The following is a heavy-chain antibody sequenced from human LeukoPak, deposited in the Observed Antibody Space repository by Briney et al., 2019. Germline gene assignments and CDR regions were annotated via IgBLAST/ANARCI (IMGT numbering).Heavy chain of an antibody. J-gene: IGHJ6*04. CDR3: ARDRVPLDYGMDA. CDR2: ISSSSSYI. CDR1: GFTFSSYS. Sequence: GGSLRLSCAASGFTFSSYSMNWVRQAPGKGLEWVSSISSSSSYIYYADSVKGRFTISRDNAKNSLYLQMNSLRAEDTAVYYCARDRVPLDYGMDAWGKGTTVTVSS. D-gene: IGHD4/OR15-4a*01. V-gene: IGHV3-21*01.